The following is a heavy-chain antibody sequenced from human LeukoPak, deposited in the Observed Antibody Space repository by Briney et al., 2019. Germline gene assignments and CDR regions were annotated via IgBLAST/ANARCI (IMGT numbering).Heavy chain of an antibody. V-gene: IGHV1-69*05. Sequence: SVKVSCKASGGTFSSYAISWVRQAPGQGLEWMGGIIPIFGTANYAQKFQGRVTITTDESTSTAYMELSSLRSDDTAVYYCASASSLSSGWYRGPGPWFDHWGQGTLVTVSS. CDR3: ASASSLSSGWYRGPGPWFDH. J-gene: IGHJ5*02. CDR1: GGTFSSYA. D-gene: IGHD6-19*01. CDR2: IIPIFGTA.